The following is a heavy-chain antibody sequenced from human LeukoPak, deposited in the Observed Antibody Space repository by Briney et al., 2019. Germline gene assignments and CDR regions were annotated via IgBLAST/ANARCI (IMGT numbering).Heavy chain of an antibody. CDR3: AREREVIAAAGASWFDP. D-gene: IGHD6-13*01. Sequence: SVKVSCKASGGTFSSYAISWVRQAPGQGLEWMGGIIPIFGTANYAQKFQGRVTITADESTSTAYMELSSLRSEDTAVYYCAREREVIAAAGASWFDPWGQGTLVTVSS. CDR2: IIPIFGTA. V-gene: IGHV1-69*13. CDR1: GGTFSSYA. J-gene: IGHJ5*02.